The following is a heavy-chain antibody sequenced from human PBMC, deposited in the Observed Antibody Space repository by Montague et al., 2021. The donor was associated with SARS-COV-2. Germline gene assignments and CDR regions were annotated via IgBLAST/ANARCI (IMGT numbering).Heavy chain of an antibody. CDR3: ARREDYYGSGSYPN. D-gene: IGHD3-10*01. CDR2: IYSSGST. CDR1: RGSISSSSYY. J-gene: IGHJ4*02. Sequence: SETLSLTCTVSRGSISSSSYYWVWIRQPPGKGLVWIGSIYSSGSTYYNPSLKSRVTISVDTSKNQFSLKLSSVTAADTAVYYCARREDYYGSGSYPNWGQGTLVTVSS. V-gene: IGHV4-39*01.